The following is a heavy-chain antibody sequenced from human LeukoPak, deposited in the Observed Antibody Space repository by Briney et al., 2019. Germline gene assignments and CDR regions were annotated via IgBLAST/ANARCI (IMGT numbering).Heavy chain of an antibody. Sequence: GGSLRLSCAASGFAFSSYAMSWVRQAPGKGLEWVSAISGSGGSTHYADSVKGRFTISRDNSKNTLYLQMNSLRAEDTAVYYCAKDLSSGWLDYYYYGMDVWGQGTTVTVSS. V-gene: IGHV3-23*01. CDR1: GFAFSSYA. CDR2: ISGSGGST. CDR3: AKDLSSGWLDYYYYGMDV. D-gene: IGHD6-19*01. J-gene: IGHJ6*02.